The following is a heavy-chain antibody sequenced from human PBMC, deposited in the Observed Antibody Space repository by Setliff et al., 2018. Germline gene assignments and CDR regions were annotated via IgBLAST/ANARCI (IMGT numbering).Heavy chain of an antibody. CDR2: IYTSGST. J-gene: IGHJ3*02. Sequence: SETLSLTCTVSGGSISNYYWSWIRQPAGKGLEWIGRIYTSGSTYYNPSLKSRVTMSVDTSKNQFSLKLSSVTAADTAVYYCARKGISALSGAFDMWGQGTMVTVS. V-gene: IGHV4-4*07. D-gene: IGHD1-26*01. CDR1: GGSISNYY. CDR3: ARKGISALSGAFDM.